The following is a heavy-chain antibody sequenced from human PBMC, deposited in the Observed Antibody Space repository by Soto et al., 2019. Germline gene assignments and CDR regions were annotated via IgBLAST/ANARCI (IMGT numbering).Heavy chain of an antibody. CDR3: ARSRGPFYDILTGAIYGMDV. CDR2: IYYSGST. J-gene: IGHJ6*02. V-gene: IGHV4-31*03. CDR1: GGSISSGGYY. D-gene: IGHD3-9*01. Sequence: QVQLQESGPGLVKPSQTLSLTCTVSGGSISSGGYYWSWIRQHPGKGLEWIGYIYYSGSTYYNPSLKSRVTISVDTSKNQFSLKLSSVTAADTAVYYCARSRGPFYDILTGAIYGMDVWGQGTTVTVSS.